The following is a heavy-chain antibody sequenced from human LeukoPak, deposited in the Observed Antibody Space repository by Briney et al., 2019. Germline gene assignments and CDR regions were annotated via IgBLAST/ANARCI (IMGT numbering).Heavy chain of an antibody. Sequence: SETLSLTCTVTGDSITSRPYYWAWIRQPAGQGLEWIGTIYYSGTTYYNPSLKSRVTISLDTSSNQLSLVLTSVIAMDTAIYYCARHRYYDSWVHTGAFDIWGHGTTVTVSS. V-gene: IGHV4-39*01. CDR1: GDSITSRPYY. CDR2: IYYSGTT. D-gene: IGHD3-3*01. J-gene: IGHJ3*02. CDR3: ARHRYYDSWVHTGAFDI.